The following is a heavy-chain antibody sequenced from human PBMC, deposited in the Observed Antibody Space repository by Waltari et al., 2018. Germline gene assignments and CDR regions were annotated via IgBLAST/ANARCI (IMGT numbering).Heavy chain of an antibody. D-gene: IGHD6-13*01. CDR2: ITGSSRTI. CDR1: GFPFSPYS. Sequence: EVQLVESGGNLVQPGGSLRLPCIASGFPFSPYSMNWVRQAPGKGLEWISYITGSSRTIYYTDSVKGRFTVSRDNAKNSLFLQMSSLRVEDTAVYYCARPVAAAGNYGMDVWGQGTTVTVSS. CDR3: ARPVAAAGNYGMDV. J-gene: IGHJ6*02. V-gene: IGHV3-48*04.